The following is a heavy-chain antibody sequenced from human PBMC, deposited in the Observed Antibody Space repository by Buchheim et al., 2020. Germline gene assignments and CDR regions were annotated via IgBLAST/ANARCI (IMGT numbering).Heavy chain of an antibody. V-gene: IGHV3-74*01. J-gene: IGHJ6*02. CDR3: ARDYDDYPVLGYYYYGMDL. CDR1: GFTFSTYW. D-gene: IGHD4-17*01. CDR2: INSDGNST. Sequence: EVQLVESGGGLVQPGGSLRLSCVASGFTFSTYWMHWVRQAPGKGLAWVSRINSDGNSTSYADSVKGRFTISRDNAKNTLYLQMNSQKAEDTAVYDCARDYDDYPVLGYYYYGMDLWGQGTT.